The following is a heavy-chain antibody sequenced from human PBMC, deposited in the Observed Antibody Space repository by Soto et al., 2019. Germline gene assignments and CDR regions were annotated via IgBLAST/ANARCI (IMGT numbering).Heavy chain of an antibody. CDR3: ARSGTLPFGGGYYYMDV. CDR1: GYTFTSYD. J-gene: IGHJ6*03. CDR2: MNPNSGNT. D-gene: IGHD3-16*01. V-gene: IGHV1-8*01. Sequence: QVQLVQSGAEVKKPGASVKVSCKASGYTFTSYDINWVRQATGQGLEWMGWMNPNSGNTGYAQKFQGRVTMTRNTSISTAYMELSSLRSEDTAVYYCARSGTLPFGGGYYYMDVWGKGTTVTVSS.